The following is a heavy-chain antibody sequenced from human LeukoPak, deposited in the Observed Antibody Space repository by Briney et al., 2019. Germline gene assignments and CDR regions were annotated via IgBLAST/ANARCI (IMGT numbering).Heavy chain of an antibody. Sequence: AASVKVSCKASRYTFTGYYMHWVRQAPGQPLEWMGWINPNSGGTNDAQKFEGRVNMTRDTSISTAYMELRRLRSDDTAVYYCARGKVGATPEDYWGQGTLVTVSS. D-gene: IGHD1-26*01. CDR1: RYTFTGYY. CDR3: ARGKVGATPEDY. V-gene: IGHV1-2*02. J-gene: IGHJ4*02. CDR2: INPNSGGT.